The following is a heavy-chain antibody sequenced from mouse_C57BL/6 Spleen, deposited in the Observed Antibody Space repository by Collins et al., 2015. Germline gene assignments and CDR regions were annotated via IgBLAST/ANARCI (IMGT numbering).Heavy chain of an antibody. D-gene: IGHD1-1*01. Sequence: QVQLKESGPGLWRLTEPVHHMHCLRILIDQLWCKLGSPASRKGSGVAGNKYGVTGVEIIKSALTSRLSISKDNSKSQVFLKLNSLQTDDTATYYCAATSYYFDYWGQGTTLTVSS. V-gene: IGHV2-3*01. CDR1: ILIDQLW. CDR3: AATSYYFDY. CDR2: YGVTGV. J-gene: IGHJ2*01.